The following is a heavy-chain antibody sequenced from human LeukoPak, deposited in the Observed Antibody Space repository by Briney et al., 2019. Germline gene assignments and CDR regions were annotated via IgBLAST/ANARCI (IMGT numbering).Heavy chain of an antibody. CDR2: ISSSSITM. CDR3: ARAEYSSSPFDY. CDR1: GFTFSDYY. D-gene: IGHD6-6*01. J-gene: IGHJ4*02. V-gene: IGHV3-11*01. Sequence: GGSLRLSCAASGFTFSDYYMGWIRQAPGKGLEWVSYISSSSITMYYADSVKGRFTISRDNAKNSLYLQMNSLRAEDTAVYYCARAEYSSSPFDYWGQGTLSPSPQ.